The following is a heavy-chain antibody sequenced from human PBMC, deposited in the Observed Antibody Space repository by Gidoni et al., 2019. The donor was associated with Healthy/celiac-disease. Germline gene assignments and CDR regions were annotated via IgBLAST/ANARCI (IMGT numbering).Heavy chain of an antibody. Sequence: EVQLVESGGGLVQPGGSLRLSCAASGFTFSSYSMNWVRQAPGKGLEWVSSISSSSSTIYYADSVKGRFTISRDNAKNSLYLQMNSLRAEDTAVYYCAREDLITMVQGVIITMVYYYGMDVWGQGTTVTVSS. J-gene: IGHJ6*02. CDR1: GFTFSSYS. D-gene: IGHD3-10*01. V-gene: IGHV3-48*01. CDR3: AREDLITMVQGVIITMVYYYGMDV. CDR2: ISSSSSTI.